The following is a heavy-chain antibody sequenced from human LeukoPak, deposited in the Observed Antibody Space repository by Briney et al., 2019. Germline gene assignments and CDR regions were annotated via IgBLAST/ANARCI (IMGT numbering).Heavy chain of an antibody. J-gene: IGHJ5*02. CDR2: INPNSGDT. D-gene: IGHD3-10*01. CDR1: GYTFTDYF. V-gene: IGHV1-2*02. CDR3: ARDGLIGYHYHDWLDP. Sequence: GASVKVSCNASGYTFTDYFIHWVRQAPGQGLEWMGWINPNSGDTRYAQKFQGSVTMTRDTSITTAYMELSSLRSDDTAVYYCARDGLIGYHYHDWLDPWGQGTLVTVSS.